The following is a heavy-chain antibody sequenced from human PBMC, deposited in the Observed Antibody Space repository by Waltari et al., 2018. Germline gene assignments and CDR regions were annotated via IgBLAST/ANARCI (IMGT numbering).Heavy chain of an antibody. Sequence: QVQLVESGGGVVQPGRSLRLSCAASGFTFSSYGMHWVRQAPGKGLEWVAVISYDGSNKYYADSVKGRFTISRDNSKNTLYLQMNSLRAEDTAVYYCAKGYFDWLLPFDYWGQGTLVTVSS. CDR2: ISYDGSNK. J-gene: IGHJ4*02. CDR3: AKGYFDWLLPFDY. D-gene: IGHD3-9*01. CDR1: GFTFSSYG. V-gene: IGHV3-30*18.